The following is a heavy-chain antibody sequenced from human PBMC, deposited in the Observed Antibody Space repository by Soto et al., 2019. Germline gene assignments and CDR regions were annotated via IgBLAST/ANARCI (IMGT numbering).Heavy chain of an antibody. D-gene: IGHD3-3*01. CDR2: INHSGST. J-gene: IGHJ6*02. CDR1: GGSFSGYY. Sequence: SETMCVTCAVDGGSFSGYYWSWIRQPPGKGLEWIGEINHSGSTNYNPSLKSRVTISVDTSKNQFSLKLSSVTAADTAVYYCARTYYDFWSGYSDSPGMDVWGQGTTVTVSS. V-gene: IGHV4-34*01. CDR3: ARTYYDFWSGYSDSPGMDV.